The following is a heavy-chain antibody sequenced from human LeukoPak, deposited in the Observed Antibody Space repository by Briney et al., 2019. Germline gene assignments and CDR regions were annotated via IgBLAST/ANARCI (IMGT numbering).Heavy chain of an antibody. J-gene: IGHJ4*02. D-gene: IGHD2-15*01. CDR2: ISGDGTRT. V-gene: IGHV3-43*02. CDR3: TKDMRCSAGNCYGWIDY. CDR1: GFTFDDYA. Sequence: GGSLRLSCAASGFTFDDYAMHWVRQAPGKGLEWVSLISGDGTRTVYVDSVKGRFTISRDNSKNSLYLQMSSLRTEDTALYYCTKDMRCSAGNCYGWIDYWGQGTLVTVSS.